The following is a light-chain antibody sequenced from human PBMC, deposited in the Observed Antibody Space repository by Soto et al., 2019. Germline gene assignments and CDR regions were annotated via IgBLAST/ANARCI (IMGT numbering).Light chain of an antibody. V-gene: IGKV3-11*01. CDR3: QQRSDWPFT. J-gene: IGKJ2*01. CDR2: DIS. CDR1: QSMSNN. Sequence: EIVLTQSPATLSLSPGERATLSCRASQSMSNNLAWYQQKPGQAPRLLIYDISNRATGIPARFSGSGSGTDFTLTISSLEPEDFAVYYCQQRSDWPFTFGQGTKLEIQ.